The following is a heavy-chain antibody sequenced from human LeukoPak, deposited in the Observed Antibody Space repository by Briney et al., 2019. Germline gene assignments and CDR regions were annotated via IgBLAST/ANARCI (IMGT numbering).Heavy chain of an antibody. CDR2: INHSGST. J-gene: IGHJ5*02. CDR3: ARDKTVVVPAAISRSYNWFDP. CDR1: VGSFRGYY. D-gene: IGHD2-2*01. V-gene: IGHV4-34*01. Sequence: SETVSLTCAVYVGSFRGYYWSWIRQPPGKGLEWIGEINHSGSTNYNPSLTSRVTISVDTSKNQFSLKLSSVTAADTAVYYCARDKTVVVPAAISRSYNWFDPWGQGTLVTVSS.